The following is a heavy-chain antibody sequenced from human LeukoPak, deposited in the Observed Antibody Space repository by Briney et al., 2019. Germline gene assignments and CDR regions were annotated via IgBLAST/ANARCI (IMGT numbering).Heavy chain of an antibody. CDR1: GFTFSNYA. J-gene: IGHJ4*02. D-gene: IGHD4-17*01. V-gene: IGHV3-23*01. Sequence: GGSLRLSCAASGFTFSNYAMNWVRQAPGKGLEWVSGISGSGGSTYYADSVKGRFTISRDNSKNTLYLQMNSLRAEDTAVYYCAKYYGDYPLDFDYWGQGTLVTVSS. CDR3: AKYYGDYPLDFDY. CDR2: ISGSGGST.